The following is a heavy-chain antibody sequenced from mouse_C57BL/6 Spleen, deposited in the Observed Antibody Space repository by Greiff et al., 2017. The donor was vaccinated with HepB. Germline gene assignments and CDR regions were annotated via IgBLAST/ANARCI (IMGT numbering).Heavy chain of an antibody. J-gene: IGHJ2*01. V-gene: IGHV1-85*01. CDR1: GYTFTSYD. Sequence: VQLQQSGPELVKPGASVKLSCKASGYTFTSYDINWVKQRPGQGLEWIGWIYPQDGSTKYNEKFKGKATFTVDTSSSTAYMELHSLTSEDSAVYFCAREEVDSSVFDYWGQGTTLTVSS. CDR2: IYPQDGST. CDR3: AREEVDSSVFDY. D-gene: IGHD3-2*01.